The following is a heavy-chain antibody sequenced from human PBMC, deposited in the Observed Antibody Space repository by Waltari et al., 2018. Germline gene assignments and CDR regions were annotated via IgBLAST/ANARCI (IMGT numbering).Heavy chain of an antibody. J-gene: IGHJ4*02. V-gene: IGHV3-48*04. CDR1: GLTLRSYS. D-gene: IGHD3-3*01. CDR2: ISGVGRTI. Sequence: EVQLVESGGGVVQPGGSLRLPCEVSGLTLRSYSVSWVRQAPGKGLEWISYISGVGRTIFYAASVKGRFTISKDNTKNTLYLQMDSLRVEDTAVYYCARDRPVFGVVIVPNGEFDYWGQGTLVTVSP. CDR3: ARDRPVFGVVIVPNGEFDY.